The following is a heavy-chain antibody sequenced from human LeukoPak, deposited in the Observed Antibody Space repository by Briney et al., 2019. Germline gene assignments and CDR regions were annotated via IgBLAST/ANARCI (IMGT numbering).Heavy chain of an antibody. J-gene: IGHJ4*02. CDR2: IYHSGST. Sequence: SETLSLTCAVSGGSISSGGYSWSWIRQPPGKGLEWIGYIYHSGSTYYNPSLKSRATISVDRSKNQFSLKLSSVTAADTAVYYCARSRSTSFDYWGQGTLVTVSS. V-gene: IGHV4-30-2*01. D-gene: IGHD2-2*01. CDR1: GGSISSGGYS. CDR3: ARSRSTSFDY.